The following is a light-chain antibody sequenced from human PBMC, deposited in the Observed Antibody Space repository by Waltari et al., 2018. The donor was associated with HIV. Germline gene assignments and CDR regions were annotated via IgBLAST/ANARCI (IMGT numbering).Light chain of an antibody. J-gene: IGLJ2*01. V-gene: IGLV2-8*01. Sequence: QSALTQPPSASGSPGQSVTISCTGTSSAIGDYDSVSWYQHQPGEAPKLLIYEVLNRPSGVPHRFSGSKSGNTASLTVSGLQAEDEADYYCSSYGGNSNVIFGGGTKLTVL. CDR1: SSAIGDYDS. CDR2: EVL. CDR3: SSYGGNSNVI.